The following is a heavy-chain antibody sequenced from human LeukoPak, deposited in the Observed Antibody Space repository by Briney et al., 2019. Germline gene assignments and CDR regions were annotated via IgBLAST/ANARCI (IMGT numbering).Heavy chain of an antibody. CDR1: DGSLSGYY. D-gene: IGHD3-10*01. J-gene: IGHJ5*02. CDR2: INHSGGA. V-gene: IGHV4-34*01. Sequence: SETLSLTCAVYDGSLSGYYWSWVRQTPGKGLEWIGEINHSGGAYYNPSLKSRVTISVDTSRNHLSLKLGSVTAADTAVYYCARGPASGSNFAWFDTWGQGTLVTVSS. CDR3: ARGPASGSNFAWFDT.